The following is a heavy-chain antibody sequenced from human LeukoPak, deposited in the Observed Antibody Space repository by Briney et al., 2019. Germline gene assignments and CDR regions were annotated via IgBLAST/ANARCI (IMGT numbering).Heavy chain of an antibody. CDR3: ARVPSWGALDY. D-gene: IGHD3-16*01. J-gene: IGHJ4*02. CDR1: GGSFSGYY. V-gene: IGHV4-34*01. Sequence: PSETLSFTCAVYGGSFSGYYWSWIRQPPGKGLEWIGEINHSGSTNYNPSLKSRVTISVDTSKNQFSLKLSSVTAADTAVYYCARVPSWGALDYWGQGTLVTVSS. CDR2: INHSGST.